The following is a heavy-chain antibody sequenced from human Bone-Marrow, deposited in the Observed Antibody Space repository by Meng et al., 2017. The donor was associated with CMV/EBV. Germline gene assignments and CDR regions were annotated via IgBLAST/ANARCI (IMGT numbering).Heavy chain of an antibody. Sequence: GGSLRLSCAASGFTFSSYSMNWVRQAPGKGLEWVSSISSSSSYIYYADSVKGRFTISRDNAKNSLYLQMNSLRAEDTAVYYCARGHYGGAYYFDYWGQGTRVTCYS. J-gene: IGHJ4*02. D-gene: IGHD4-23*01. CDR2: ISSSSSYI. CDR1: GFTFSSYS. V-gene: IGHV3-21*01. CDR3: ARGHYGGAYYFDY.